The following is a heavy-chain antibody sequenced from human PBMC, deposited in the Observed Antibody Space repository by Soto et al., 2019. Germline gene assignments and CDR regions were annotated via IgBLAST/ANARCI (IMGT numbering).Heavy chain of an antibody. J-gene: IGHJ4*02. CDR3: AKGKYYYDSSGILDY. CDR1: GFTFSSYA. V-gene: IGHV3-23*01. D-gene: IGHD3-22*01. Sequence: GGSLRLSCAASGFTFSSYAMSWVRQAPGKGLEWVSAISGSGGSTYYADSVKGRFTISRDNSKNTLYLQMNSLRAEDTAVYYCAKGKYYYDSSGILDYWGQGTLVTVSS. CDR2: ISGSGGST.